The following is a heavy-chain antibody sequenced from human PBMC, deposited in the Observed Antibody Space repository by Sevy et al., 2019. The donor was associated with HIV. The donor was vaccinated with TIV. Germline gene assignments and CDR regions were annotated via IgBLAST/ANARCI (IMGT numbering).Heavy chain of an antibody. J-gene: IGHJ6*02. D-gene: IGHD6-19*01. V-gene: IGHV3-7*01. CDR2: IKQDGNEK. Sequence: GGYLRLSCVASGFTFSDYWMTWVRQAPGKGLEWVANIKQDGNEKYYMDSAKGRFTISRDNAKNSVYLQVNSLRAEDTAVYYSASEAVAGRSGPWKADYYYAGMDVWGQGTTVTVSS. CDR3: ASEAVAGRSGPWKADYYYAGMDV. CDR1: GFTFSDYW.